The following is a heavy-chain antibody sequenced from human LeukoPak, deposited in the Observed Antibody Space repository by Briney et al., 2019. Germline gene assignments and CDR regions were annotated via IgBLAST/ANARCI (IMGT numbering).Heavy chain of an antibody. D-gene: IGHD3-22*01. CDR1: GYTFTGYY. CDR2: INPNSGGT. Sequence: GASVKVSCKASGYTFTGYYMHWVRQAPGQGLEWMARINPNSGGTNYAQKFQGRVTMTRDTPISTAYMELSRLRSDDTAVYYCARDGGVYYDSSGYYRSDYWGQGTLVTVSS. V-gene: IGHV1-2*06. J-gene: IGHJ4*02. CDR3: ARDGGVYYDSSGYYRSDY.